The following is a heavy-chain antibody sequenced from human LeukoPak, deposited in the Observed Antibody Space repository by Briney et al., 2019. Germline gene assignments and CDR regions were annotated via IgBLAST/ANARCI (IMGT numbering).Heavy chain of an antibody. CDR2: ISYDGSNK. V-gene: IGHV3-30*18. Sequence: GGSLRLSCAASGFTFSSYGMHWVRQAPGKGLEWVAVISYDGSNKYYADSVKGRFTISRDNSKNTLYLQMNSLRAEDTAVYYCAKGGVHSYGSSYFDYWGQGTLVTVSS. D-gene: IGHD5-18*01. CDR3: AKGGVHSYGSSYFDY. CDR1: GFTFSSYG. J-gene: IGHJ4*02.